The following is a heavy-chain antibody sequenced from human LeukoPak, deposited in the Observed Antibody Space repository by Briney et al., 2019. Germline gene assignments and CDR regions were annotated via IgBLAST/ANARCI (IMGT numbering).Heavy chain of an antibody. V-gene: IGHV3-21*01. J-gene: IGHJ4*02. CDR2: ISSSSSYI. D-gene: IGHD2-15*01. CDR3: ARGRCSGGNCNDY. CDR1: GFTFSSYS. Sequence: GSLRLSCAASGFTFSSYSMNWVRQAPGKGLEWVSSISSSSSYIYYADSVKGRFTISRDNAKNSLYLQMNSLRAEDTAVYYCARGRCSGGNCNDYWGQGTLVTVSS.